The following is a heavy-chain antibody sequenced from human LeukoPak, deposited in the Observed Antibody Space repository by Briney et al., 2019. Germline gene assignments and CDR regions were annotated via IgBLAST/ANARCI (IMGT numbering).Heavy chain of an antibody. J-gene: IGHJ4*02. CDR3: ANPTVSLGGY. Sequence: GGSLRLSCAASGFSVSNNYMSWVRQAPGKGLEWVSVIHSGGNTYYAESVKGRFTISRDDSKNTLYLQMNSLRAEDTAVYYCANPTVSLGGYWGQGTLVTVSS. CDR1: GFSVSNNY. V-gene: IGHV3-66*01. CDR2: IHSGGNT. D-gene: IGHD4-17*01.